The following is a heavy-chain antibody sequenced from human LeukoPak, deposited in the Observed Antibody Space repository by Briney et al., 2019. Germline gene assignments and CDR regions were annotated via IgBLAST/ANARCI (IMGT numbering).Heavy chain of an antibody. V-gene: IGHV1-69*13. CDR1: GGTFSSYA. CDR2: IIPIFGTA. Sequence: ASVKVSCKASGGTFSSYAISWVRQAPGQGLEWMGGIIPIFGTANYAQKFQGRVTITADESTSTAYMELSSLRSEDTAVYYCASLPLEYSSSSGEDYWGQGTLVTVSS. D-gene: IGHD6-6*01. CDR3: ASLPLEYSSSSGEDY. J-gene: IGHJ4*02.